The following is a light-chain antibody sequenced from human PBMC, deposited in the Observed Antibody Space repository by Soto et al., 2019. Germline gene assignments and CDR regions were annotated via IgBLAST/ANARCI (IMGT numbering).Light chain of an antibody. V-gene: IGLV2-8*01. J-gene: IGLJ1*01. CDR3: SSYAGSNNFV. CDR1: SSDVGYYDY. CDR2: EVT. Sequence: QSVLTQPPSASGFPGQSVTISCTGTSSDVGYYDYVSWYQQHPGKAPKLVIYEVTKRPSGVPDRVPASKSGNTASLTVSGLRAEDEADYYCSSYAGSNNFVFGSGTKLTVL.